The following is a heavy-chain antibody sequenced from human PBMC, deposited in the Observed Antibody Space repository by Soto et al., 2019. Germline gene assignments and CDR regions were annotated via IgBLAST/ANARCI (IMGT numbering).Heavy chain of an antibody. J-gene: IGHJ3*02. CDR2: MNPNSGNT. Sequence: GASVNVSCTPSAYTFTSYDINWVRQATGQGLEWMGWMNPNSGNTGYAQKFQGRVTMTRNTSISTAYMELSSLRSEDTAVYYCASGSSGSYTSSEAWDILGDGTMVNVS. V-gene: IGHV1-8*01. D-gene: IGHD1-26*01. CDR1: AYTFTSYD. CDR3: ASGSSGSYTSSEAWDI.